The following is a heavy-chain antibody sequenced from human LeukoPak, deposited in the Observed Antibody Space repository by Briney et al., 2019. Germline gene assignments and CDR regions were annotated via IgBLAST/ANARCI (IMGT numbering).Heavy chain of an antibody. J-gene: IGHJ4*02. CDR3: ARAGGGSSSGEDY. D-gene: IGHD6-6*01. CDR1: GYSISSGYY. V-gene: IGHV4-38-2*02. Sequence: SETLSLTCTVSGYSISSGYYWGWIRQPPGKGLEWIGSIYHSGSTYYNPSLKSRVTISVDTSKNQFSLKLSSVTAADTAVYYCARAGGGSSSGEDYWGQGTLVTVSS. CDR2: IYHSGST.